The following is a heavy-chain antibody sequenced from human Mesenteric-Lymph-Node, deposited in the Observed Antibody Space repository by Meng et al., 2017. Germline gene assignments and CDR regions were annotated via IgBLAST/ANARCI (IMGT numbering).Heavy chain of an antibody. J-gene: IGHJ4*02. V-gene: IGHV3-21*01. CDR2: ISSSSSYI. Sequence: GGSLRLSCTASGSTFTIYAIHWVRQAPGKGLEWVSSISSSSSYIYYADSVKGRFTISRDNSKNTLYLQMNSLRAEDTAVYYCARAAVHYYDSSGYFDYWGQGTLVTVSS. D-gene: IGHD3-22*01. CDR3: ARAAVHYYDSSGYFDY. CDR1: GSTFTIYA.